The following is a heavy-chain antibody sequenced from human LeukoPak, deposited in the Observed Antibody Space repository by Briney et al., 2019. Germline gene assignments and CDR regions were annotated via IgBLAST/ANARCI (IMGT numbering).Heavy chain of an antibody. V-gene: IGHV4-30-4*01. CDR2: IYYSGST. D-gene: IGHD3-10*01. J-gene: IGHJ4*02. Sequence: PSETLSLTCTVSGGSISSGDYYWSWIRQPPGKGLEWIGYIYYSGSTYYNPSLQSRSTISVDTSNTQCSLKLSPVTDAATAVYYCARGGSGSPRGYLDYWGQGTLVTVSS. CDR3: ARGGSGSPRGYLDY. CDR1: GGSISSGDYY.